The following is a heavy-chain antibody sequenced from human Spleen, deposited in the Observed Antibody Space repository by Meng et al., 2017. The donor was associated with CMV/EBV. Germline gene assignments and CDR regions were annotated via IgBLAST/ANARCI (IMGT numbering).Heavy chain of an antibody. CDR1: GFTFRTYA. CDR3: ARDPHQTYYDFWSGPYGVDV. Sequence: GGSLRLSCAASGFTFRTYAMHWVRQAPGKGLDWVAVTSYDGTYTYYADSVKGRFTISRDDSKNSLYLQMNSLRAEDTAVYYCARDPHQTYYDFWSGPYGVDVWGQGTTVTVSS. D-gene: IGHD3-3*01. J-gene: IGHJ6*02. V-gene: IGHV3-30-3*01. CDR2: TSYDGTYT.